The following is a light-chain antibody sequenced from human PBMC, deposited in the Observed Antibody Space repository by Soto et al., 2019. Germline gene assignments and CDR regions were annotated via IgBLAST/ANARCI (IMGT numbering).Light chain of an antibody. Sequence: EVVLTQSPGTLSLSPGERATRSCRASQSVSSSYLAWYQQKPGQAPRLLIYGASSRATGIPDRCSGSGSGTDFTLTISRLEPEDFAVYYCQQYGSSSWTFGQGTKGDIK. V-gene: IGKV3-20*01. CDR3: QQYGSSSWT. CDR2: GAS. J-gene: IGKJ1*01. CDR1: QSVSSSY.